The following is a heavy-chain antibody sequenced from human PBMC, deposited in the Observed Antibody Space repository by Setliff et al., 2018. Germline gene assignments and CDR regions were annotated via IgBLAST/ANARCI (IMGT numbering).Heavy chain of an antibody. D-gene: IGHD5-12*01. CDR3: AREGATVDF. CDR2: ISRSGGNT. V-gene: IGHV3-23*01. J-gene: IGHJ4*02. Sequence: GESLKISCAASGFTFSSYAMSWVRQAPGKGLEWVSGISRSGGNTYFAASVKGRFIISRDNSRNTVYLQMNSLRVEDTAVYSCAREGATVDFWGQGTLVTGLL. CDR1: GFTFSSYA.